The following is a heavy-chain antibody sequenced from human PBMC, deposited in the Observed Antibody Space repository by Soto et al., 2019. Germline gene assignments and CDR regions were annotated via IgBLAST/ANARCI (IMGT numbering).Heavy chain of an antibody. Sequence: SETLSLTCSVSGVSISSYDWNWIRQSPGKGLEWIGYIYYTGSTNYNPSLKGRVTISIDRSKNQFSLSLSSVTAADTAIYYFARAGGYNYRFDDWGQGTLVTVSS. D-gene: IGHD5-18*01. CDR3: ARAGGYNYRFDD. J-gene: IGHJ5*02. CDR1: GVSISSYD. CDR2: IYYTGST. V-gene: IGHV4-59*01.